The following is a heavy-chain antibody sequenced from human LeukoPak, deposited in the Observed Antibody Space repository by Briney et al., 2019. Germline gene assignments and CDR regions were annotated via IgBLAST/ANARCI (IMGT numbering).Heavy chain of an antibody. D-gene: IGHD2-2*01. CDR3: AKWGGYCSSTSCYSGDAFDI. CDR1: GFTFSSYS. CDR2: ISSSSTYI. Sequence: GGSLRLSCAASGFTFSSYSMNWVRQAPGKGLEWVSSISSSSTYIYYADSVKGRFTISRDNSKNTLYLQMNSLRAEDTAVYYCAKWGGYCSSTSCYSGDAFDIWGQGTMVTVSS. V-gene: IGHV3-21*04. J-gene: IGHJ3*02.